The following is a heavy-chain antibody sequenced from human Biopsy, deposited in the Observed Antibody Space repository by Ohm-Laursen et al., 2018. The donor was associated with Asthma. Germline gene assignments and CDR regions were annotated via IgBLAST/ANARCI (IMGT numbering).Heavy chain of an antibody. CDR3: ARAVDYSHYYGIDV. V-gene: IGHV1-18*01. Sequence: EASVKVSCKTSGYTFNSAGITWVRQAPGQGLEWMGWISVYNGNTKVAQKLQDRVTMITDTSTSTAYMELGSLRSDDTAVYFCARAVDYSHYYGIDVWGQGTTVTVS. CDR1: GYTFNSAG. CDR2: ISVYNGNT. J-gene: IGHJ6*02. D-gene: IGHD3-10*01.